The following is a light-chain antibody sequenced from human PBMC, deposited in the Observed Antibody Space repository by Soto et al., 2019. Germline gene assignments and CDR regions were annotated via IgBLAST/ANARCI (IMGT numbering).Light chain of an antibody. CDR2: NDN. CDR1: SSNIGSNT. Sequence: QSVLTQPPSASGTPGQRVTISCSGSSSNIGSNTVNWYQQLSGTAPKLLIYNDNQRPSGVPDRFSGSKSGTSASLAISGLQSGDEADYACAAWDASLNGYVFGTGTKVTVL. J-gene: IGLJ1*01. V-gene: IGLV1-44*01. CDR3: AAWDASLNGYV.